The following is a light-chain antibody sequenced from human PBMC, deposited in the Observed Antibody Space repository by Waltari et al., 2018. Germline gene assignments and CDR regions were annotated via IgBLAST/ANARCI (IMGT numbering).Light chain of an antibody. CDR2: GGP. CDR1: QSLDSPY. Sequence: EIVLSQSPDSLSLSPGERATLSCRASQSLDSPYLAWYQQKPGQAPSTLVYGGPFGVAGIPARFRGSGSGTDFTLTISRLEPEDFALYYCQQYETPPPTFGQGT. CDR3: QQYETPPPT. V-gene: IGKV3-20*01. J-gene: IGKJ1*01.